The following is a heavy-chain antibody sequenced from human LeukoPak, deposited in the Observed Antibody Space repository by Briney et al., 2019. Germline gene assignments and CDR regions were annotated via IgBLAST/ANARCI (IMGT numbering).Heavy chain of an antibody. D-gene: IGHD6-19*01. CDR2: IYYSGTS. CDR3: ARAVMVAVAGGRFDY. V-gene: IGHV4-39*07. J-gene: IGHJ4*02. Sequence: KPSETLSLTCTVSSGSISNGGYYWVWIRQPPGKGLEWIGSIYYSGTSYYNPSLTNRVTISVDTSNNQFSLKLSSVTAADTAVYYCARAVMVAVAGGRFDYWGQGTLVTVSS. CDR1: SGSISNGGYY.